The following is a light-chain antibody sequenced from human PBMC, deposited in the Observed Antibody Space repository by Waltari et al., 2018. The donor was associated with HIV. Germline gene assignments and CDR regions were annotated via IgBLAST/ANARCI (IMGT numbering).Light chain of an antibody. CDR2: GAS. CDR3: QHYGTSSLT. Sequence: IVLTQSPGTLSLSPGEGAPLSCRASQSVNNKYLAWYQEKPGQAPRLLIYGASSRATGIPDRFSGSGSGTDFTLTINRLEPEDFAVYSCQHYGTSSLTFGRGTKVEIK. CDR1: QSVNNKY. V-gene: IGKV3-20*01. J-gene: IGKJ4*01.